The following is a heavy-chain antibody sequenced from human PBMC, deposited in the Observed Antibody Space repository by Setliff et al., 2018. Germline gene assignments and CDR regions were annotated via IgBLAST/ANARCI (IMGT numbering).Heavy chain of an antibody. D-gene: IGHD3-16*01. J-gene: IGHJ5*02. CDR2: SSHSGST. Sequence: SETLSLTCSVYGESFSNNYWSWIRQPPGKGLEWIGESSHSGSTSYSPSLKSRLTMSVDTSKNQFHLTVKSVTEADTAVYYCARALRSPLGGTAFVPVHFDPWGQGILVTVSS. V-gene: IGHV4-34*10. CDR3: ARALRSPLGGTAFVPVHFDP. CDR1: GESFSNNY.